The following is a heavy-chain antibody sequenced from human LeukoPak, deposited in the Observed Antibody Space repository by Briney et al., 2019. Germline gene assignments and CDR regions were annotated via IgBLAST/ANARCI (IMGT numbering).Heavy chain of an antibody. V-gene: IGHV5-51*01. Sequence: GESLKIPCKGSGYSFTTYWIAWVRQMPGKGLEWMGIIYPGDSDARYSPSFQGQVTFSADKSISTAYLQWSSLKASDTAMYYCARQQVGATIPLDYWGQGTLVTVSS. CDR3: ARQQVGATIPLDY. CDR1: GYSFTTYW. CDR2: IYPGDSDA. J-gene: IGHJ4*02. D-gene: IGHD1-26*01.